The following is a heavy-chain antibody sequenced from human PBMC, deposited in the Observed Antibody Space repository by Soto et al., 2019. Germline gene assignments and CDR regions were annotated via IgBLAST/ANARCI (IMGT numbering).Heavy chain of an antibody. CDR1: VGSISSGGYY. J-gene: IGHJ4*02. CDR3: ARQGWDLVSSYFEY. D-gene: IGHD1-26*01. V-gene: IGHV4-31*03. Sequence: SETLSLTCTVSVGSISSGGYYWSWIRQHPGKGLEWIGYIYSSGSTYYNPSLKSRVTISLDTSKNQFSLKLSSLTAAATAVYYCARQGWDLVSSYFEYWGQGTLGT. CDR2: IYSSGST.